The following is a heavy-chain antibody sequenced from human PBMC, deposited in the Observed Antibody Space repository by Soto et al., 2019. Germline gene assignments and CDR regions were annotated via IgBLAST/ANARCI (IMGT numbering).Heavy chain of an antibody. CDR3: ARDYYDILTGRNYYGMDV. CDR2: ISYDGSNK. J-gene: IGHJ6*02. CDR1: GFTFSSYA. D-gene: IGHD3-9*01. Sequence: QMQLVESGGGVVQPGRSLRLSCAASGFTFSSYAMHWVRQAPGKGLEWVAVISYDGSNKYYADSVKGRFTISRDNSKNTLYLQMNSLRAEDTAVYYCARDYYDILTGRNYYGMDVWGQGTTVTVSS. V-gene: IGHV3-30-3*01.